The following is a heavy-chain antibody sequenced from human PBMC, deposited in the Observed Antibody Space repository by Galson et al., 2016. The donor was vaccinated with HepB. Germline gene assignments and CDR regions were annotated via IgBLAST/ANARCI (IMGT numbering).Heavy chain of an antibody. J-gene: IGHJ5*02. CDR1: GYTFSDFH. V-gene: IGHV1-8*01. CDR3: ARRRGKVLPGTMGPWFDP. D-gene: IGHD3-10*01. Sequence: SVKVSCKASGYTFSDFHINWVRQGTGQGLEWMGWMDPDSGDTGYAEKFQGRVTMTRNTSITTAYMDLNSLRSEDTAVYFCARRRGKVLPGTMGPWFDPWGQGTLVTVSS. CDR2: MDPDSGDT.